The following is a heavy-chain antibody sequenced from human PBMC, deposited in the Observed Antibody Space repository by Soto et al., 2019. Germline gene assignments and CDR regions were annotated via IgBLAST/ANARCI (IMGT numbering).Heavy chain of an antibody. Sequence: QVQLVQSGAEVKKPGSSVKVSCKASGGTFSSYAISWVRQAPGQGLEWMGGITPIFGTANYAQKFQVRVTITADESTSTAYMELSSLRSEDAAVYYCASHGITGTWVYYYGMDVWGQGTTVTVSS. J-gene: IGHJ6*02. CDR3: ASHGITGTWVYYYGMDV. V-gene: IGHV1-69*12. CDR2: ITPIFGTA. D-gene: IGHD1-7*01. CDR1: GGTFSSYA.